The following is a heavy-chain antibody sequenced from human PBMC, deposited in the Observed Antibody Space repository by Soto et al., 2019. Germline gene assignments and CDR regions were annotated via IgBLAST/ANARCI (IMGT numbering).Heavy chain of an antibody. V-gene: IGHV3-30*02. D-gene: IGHD3-22*01. Sequence: GGSLRLSCAASGFTFSSYGMHWVRQAPGKGLEWVALIGYDGSRPAYADSVQGRFTISRDNPGNTLYLQMNSLRAEDTATYYCAKARCSGNSCYVPDYWGHGSLVTVSS. CDR3: AKARCSGNSCYVPDY. CDR1: GFTFSSYG. J-gene: IGHJ4*01. CDR2: IGYDGSRP.